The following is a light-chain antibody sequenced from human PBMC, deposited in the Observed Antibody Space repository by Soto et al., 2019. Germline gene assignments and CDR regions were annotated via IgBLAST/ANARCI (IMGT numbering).Light chain of an antibody. CDR2: DAS. V-gene: IGKV1-5*01. Sequence: DIPITPSPSTLSASVGDRVTITCRASQSISSWLAWYQQKPGKAPKLLIYDASSLESGVPSRFSGSGSGTEFTLTITGMQPDDFATYYCQHYNSYSQTFGQGTKVDIK. CDR3: QHYNSYSQT. CDR1: QSISSW. J-gene: IGKJ1*01.